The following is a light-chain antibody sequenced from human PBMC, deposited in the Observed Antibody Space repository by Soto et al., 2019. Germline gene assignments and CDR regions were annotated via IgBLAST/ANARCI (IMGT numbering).Light chain of an antibody. Sequence: EIVLTQSPGTLSLSPGERATLSCRASQSVSSSYLAWYQQKPGQAPRLLIYGASSRATGIPDRFSGSGSGTDFTLTISSLEPEDFAVYYCQQYGSSLWTFGKGTNVEIK. CDR2: GAS. V-gene: IGKV3-20*01. J-gene: IGKJ1*01. CDR1: QSVSSSY. CDR3: QQYGSSLWT.